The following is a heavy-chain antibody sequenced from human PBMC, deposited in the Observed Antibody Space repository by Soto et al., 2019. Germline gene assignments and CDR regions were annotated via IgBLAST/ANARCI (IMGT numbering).Heavy chain of an antibody. V-gene: IGHV3-30*18. CDR2: ISYDGSNK. D-gene: IGHD6-6*01. J-gene: IGHJ3*02. CDR3: AKVLEYDAFDI. Sequence: LRLSCAASGFTFSSYGMHWVRQAPGKGLEWVAVISYDGSNKYYADSVKGRFTISRDNSKNTLYLQMNSLRAEDTAVYYCAKVLEYDAFDIWGQGTMVTVSS. CDR1: GFTFSSYG.